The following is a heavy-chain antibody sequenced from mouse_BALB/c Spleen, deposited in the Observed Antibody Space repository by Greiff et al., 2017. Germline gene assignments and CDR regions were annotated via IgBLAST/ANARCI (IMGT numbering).Heavy chain of an antibody. CDR1: GYTFTDYE. Sequence: VQLHQSGAELVRPGASVTLSCKASGYTFTDYEMHWVKQTPVHGLEWIGAIDPETGGTAYNQKFKGKATLTADKSSSTAYMELRSLTSEDSAVYYCTRWPDYYGSSYDFDYWGQGTTLTVSS. D-gene: IGHD1-1*01. CDR2: IDPETGGT. V-gene: IGHV1-15*01. J-gene: IGHJ2*01. CDR3: TRWPDYYGSSYDFDY.